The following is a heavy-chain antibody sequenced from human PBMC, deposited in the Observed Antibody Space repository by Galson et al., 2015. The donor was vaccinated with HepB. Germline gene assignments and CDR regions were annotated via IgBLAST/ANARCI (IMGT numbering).Heavy chain of an antibody. CDR2: ISSTTTTIT. CDR1: ASPFSRYS. J-gene: IGHJ3*02. V-gene: IGHV3-48*01. CDR3: ARSDDFDI. Sequence: SLRLSCAASASPFSRYSMNWVRQAPGKGLEWVSFISSTTTTITYYAESVKGRFTISRDNARNSLYLQMNSLRLEDTAVYYCARSDDFDIWGQGTMVTVSS.